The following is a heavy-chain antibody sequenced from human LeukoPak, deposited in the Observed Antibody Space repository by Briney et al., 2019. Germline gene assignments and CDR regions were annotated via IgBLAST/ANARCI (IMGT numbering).Heavy chain of an antibody. CDR3: ARTLVVVVARSPWFDP. CDR1: GGSISSGGYY. J-gene: IGHJ5*02. Sequence: PSETLSLTCTVSGGSISSGGYYWSWIRQHPGKGLEWIGYIYYSGSTYYNPSLKSRVTISVDTPKNQFSLKLSSVTAADTAVYYCARTLVVVVARSPWFDPWGQGTLVTVSS. CDR2: IYYSGST. V-gene: IGHV4-31*03. D-gene: IGHD2-15*01.